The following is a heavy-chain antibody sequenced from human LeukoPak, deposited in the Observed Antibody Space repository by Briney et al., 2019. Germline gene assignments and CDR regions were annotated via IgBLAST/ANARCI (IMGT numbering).Heavy chain of an antibody. CDR3: ARGSGWSVGYFDY. J-gene: IGHJ4*02. CDR1: GGSISSSSYY. CDR2: IYYSGST. V-gene: IGHV4-39*07. D-gene: IGHD6-19*01. Sequence: PSETLSLTCTVSGGSISSSSYYWGWIRQPPGKGLEWIGSIYYSGSTYYNPSLKSRVTISVDTSKNQFSLKLSSVTAADTAVYYCARGSGWSVGYFDYWGQGTLVTVSS.